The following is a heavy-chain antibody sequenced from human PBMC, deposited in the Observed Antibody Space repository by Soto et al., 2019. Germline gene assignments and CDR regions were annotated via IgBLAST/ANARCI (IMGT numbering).Heavy chain of an antibody. CDR1: GFTFSSYW. CDR2: INSDGSST. D-gene: IGHD3-3*01. Sequence: GGSLRLSCAASGFTFSSYWMHWVRQAPGKGLVWVSRINSDGSSTSYADSVKGRFTISRDNAKNTLYLQMNSLRAEDTAVYYCARVREIFGVVIISDAFDIWGQGTMVTVSS. CDR3: ARVREIFGVVIISDAFDI. J-gene: IGHJ3*02. V-gene: IGHV3-74*01.